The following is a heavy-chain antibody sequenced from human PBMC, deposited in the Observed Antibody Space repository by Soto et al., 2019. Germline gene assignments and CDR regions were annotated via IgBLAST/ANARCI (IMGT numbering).Heavy chain of an antibody. Sequence: QLQLKESGPGLVKPSETLSLTCTVSGGSISSSNYYWGWIRQPPGKGLEWIASVYYTGSPYNNPSLRSGVTMSVDTSQNQFSLKLTSVTAADTAVYYCARLLHDSSGYYYFDYWGQGTLVTVST. CDR2: VYYTGSP. J-gene: IGHJ4*02. CDR3: ARLLHDSSGYYYFDY. V-gene: IGHV4-39*01. CDR1: GGSISSSNYY. D-gene: IGHD3-22*01.